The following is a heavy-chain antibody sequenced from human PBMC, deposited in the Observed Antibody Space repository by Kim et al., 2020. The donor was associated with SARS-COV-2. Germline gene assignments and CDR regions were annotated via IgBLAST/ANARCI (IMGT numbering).Heavy chain of an antibody. J-gene: IGHJ4*02. D-gene: IGHD1-26*01. CDR2: IYYSGST. Sequence: SETLSLTCTVSGGSISSSSYYWGWIRQPPGKGLEWIGSIYYSGSTYYNPSLKSRVTISVDTSKNQFSLKLSSVTAADTAVYYCASPYSGSYSLWFDYWGQGTLVTVSS. CDR3: ASPYSGSYSLWFDY. V-gene: IGHV4-39*01. CDR1: GGSISSSSYY.